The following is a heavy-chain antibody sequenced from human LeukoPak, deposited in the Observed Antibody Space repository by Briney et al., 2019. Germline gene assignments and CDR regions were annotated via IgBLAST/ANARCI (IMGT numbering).Heavy chain of an antibody. Sequence: GGSLRLSCAASGFTFSSYGMHWVRQAPGKGLEWVSGISWNSGSIGYADSVKGRFTISRDNAKNSLYLQMNSLRAEDTALYYCAKATSPLYYYDSSGYYGLDYWGQGTLVTVSS. CDR1: GFTFSSYG. J-gene: IGHJ4*02. V-gene: IGHV3-9*01. CDR3: AKATSPLYYYDSSGYYGLDY. CDR2: ISWNSGSI. D-gene: IGHD3-22*01.